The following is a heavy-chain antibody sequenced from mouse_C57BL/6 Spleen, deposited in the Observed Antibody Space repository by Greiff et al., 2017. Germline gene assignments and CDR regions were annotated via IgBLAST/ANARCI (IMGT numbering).Heavy chain of an antibody. V-gene: IGHV1-22*01. D-gene: IGHD2-4*01. J-gene: IGHJ4*01. CDR1: GYTFTDYN. CDR3: ARYYDYDRRAMDY. CDR2: INPNNGGT. Sequence: VQLQQSGPELVKPGASVKMSCKASGYTFTDYNMHWVKQSHGKSLEWIGYINPNNGGTSYNQKFKGKDTLTVNKSSSTAYMELRSLTSEDSAVYYCARYYDYDRRAMDYWGQGTSVTVSS.